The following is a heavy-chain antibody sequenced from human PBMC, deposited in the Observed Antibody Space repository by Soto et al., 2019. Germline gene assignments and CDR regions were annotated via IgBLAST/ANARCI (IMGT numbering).Heavy chain of an antibody. Sequence: ASVKVSCKASGYTFTYRYLHWVRQATGQGLEWMGWMNPNSGNTGYAQKFQGRVTMTRNTSISTAYMELSSLRSEDTAVYYCARVLSWASYYDFWSGYYNYYYYGMDVWGQGTTVTVSS. D-gene: IGHD3-3*01. V-gene: IGHV1-8*02. CDR3: ARVLSWASYYDFWSGYYNYYYYGMDV. CDR1: GYTFTYRY. CDR2: MNPNSGNT. J-gene: IGHJ6*02.